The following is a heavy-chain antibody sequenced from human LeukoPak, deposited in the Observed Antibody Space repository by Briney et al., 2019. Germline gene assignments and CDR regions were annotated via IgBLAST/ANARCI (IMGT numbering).Heavy chain of an antibody. D-gene: IGHD6-19*01. CDR1: GGTFSSYA. Sequence: SVKVSCTASGGTFSSYAISWVRQAPGQGLEWMGGIIPIFGTANYAQTFQGRVTITADKSTSTAYMELSSLRSEDTAVYYCARDWADRSGWYFWGQGTLVTVSS. V-gene: IGHV1-69*06. CDR2: IIPIFGTA. CDR3: ARDWADRSGWYF. J-gene: IGHJ4*02.